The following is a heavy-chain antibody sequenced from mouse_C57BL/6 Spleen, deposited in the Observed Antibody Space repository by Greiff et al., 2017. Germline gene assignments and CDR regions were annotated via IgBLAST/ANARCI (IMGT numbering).Heavy chain of an antibody. V-gene: IGHV1-81*01. CDR2: IYPRSGNT. CDR1: GYTFTSYG. CDR3: ARIYYGNYYAMDY. D-gene: IGHD2-1*01. J-gene: IGHJ4*01. Sequence: VQRVESGAELARPGASVKLSCKASGYTFTSYGISWVKQRTGQGLEWIGEIYPRSGNTYYNEKFKGKATLTADKSSSTAYMELRSLTSEDSAVYFCARIYYGNYYAMDYWGQGTSVTVSS.